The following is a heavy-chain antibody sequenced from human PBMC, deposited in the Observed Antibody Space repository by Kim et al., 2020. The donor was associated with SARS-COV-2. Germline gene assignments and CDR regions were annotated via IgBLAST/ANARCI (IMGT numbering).Heavy chain of an antibody. CDR2: TYYSGST. J-gene: IGHJ4*02. CDR1: GGSISSGGYY. D-gene: IGHD3-9*01. CDR3: ASRYFDWFHHDY. Sequence: SETLSLTCTVSGGSISSGGYYWSWIRQHPGKGLEWIGYTYYSGSTYYNPSLKSRVTISVDTSKNQFSLKLSSVTAADTAVYYCASRYFDWFHHDYWGQGTLVTVSS. V-gene: IGHV4-31*03.